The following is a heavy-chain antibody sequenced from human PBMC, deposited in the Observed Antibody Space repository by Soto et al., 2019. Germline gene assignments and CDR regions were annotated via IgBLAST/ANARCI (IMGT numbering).Heavy chain of an antibody. CDR2: IFYSGST. Sequence: PSETLSLTCTVSGGSISSDGYYWNWIRQHPGKGLEWIGYIFYSGSTSYNPSLKSRITISLDTPKNQFSLKLNSVTAADTAVYYCARLPAFGPHPYSLDYWGQGTLVTVSS. V-gene: IGHV4-31*03. D-gene: IGHD4-4*01. CDR1: GGSISSDGYY. CDR3: ARLPAFGPHPYSLDY. J-gene: IGHJ4*02.